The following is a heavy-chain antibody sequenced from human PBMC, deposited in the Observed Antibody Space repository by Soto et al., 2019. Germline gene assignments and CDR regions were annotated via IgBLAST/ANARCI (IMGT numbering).Heavy chain of an antibody. Sequence: ASVKVSCKASGYTFTSYAMHWVRQAPGQRLEWMGWINPSGGSTSYAQKFQGRVTMTRDTSTSTVYMELSSLRSEDTAVYYCARVYPSDTRYGYVGNNWFDPWGQGTQVTVSS. D-gene: IGHD5-18*01. V-gene: IGHV1-46*03. CDR3: ARVYPSDTRYGYVGNNWFDP. CDR1: GYTFTSYA. J-gene: IGHJ5*02. CDR2: INPSGGST.